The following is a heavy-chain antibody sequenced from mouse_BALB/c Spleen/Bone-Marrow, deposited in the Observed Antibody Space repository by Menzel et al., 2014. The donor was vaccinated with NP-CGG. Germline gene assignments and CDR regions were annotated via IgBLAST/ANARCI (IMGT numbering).Heavy chain of an antibody. CDR2: IWSDGST. V-gene: IGHV2-6-2*01. CDR1: GFSLTSYG. Sequence: VMLVESGPDLVAPSQSLSLTRTVSGFSLTSYGLHWVRQPPGKGLEWLGVIWSDGSTTYNSALKSRLSISKDNSKRQVLLKMNSLQTDDTAMYYCARSETGYAMDYWGQGTSVTVSS. J-gene: IGHJ4*01. CDR3: ARSETGYAMDY.